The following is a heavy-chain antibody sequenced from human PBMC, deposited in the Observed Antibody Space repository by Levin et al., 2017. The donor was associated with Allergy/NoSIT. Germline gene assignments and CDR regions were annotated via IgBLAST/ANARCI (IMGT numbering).Heavy chain of an antibody. CDR2: INWNGGST. D-gene: IGHD6-19*01. CDR3: ARTYSSGWYEGAADY. CDR1: GFTFDDYG. Sequence: GESLKISCAASGFTFDDYGMSWVRQAPGKGLEWVSGINWNGGSTGYADSVKGRFTISRDNAKNSLYLQMNSLRAEDTALYHCARTYSSGWYEGAADYWGQGTLVTVSS. V-gene: IGHV3-20*01. J-gene: IGHJ4*02.